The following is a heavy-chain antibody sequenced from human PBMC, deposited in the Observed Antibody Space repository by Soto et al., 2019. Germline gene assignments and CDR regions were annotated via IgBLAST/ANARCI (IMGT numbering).Heavy chain of an antibody. CDR3: ARGRDEYKLGNV. D-gene: IGHD1-1*01. J-gene: IGHJ6*02. CDR2: INPSGST. Sequence: QVQLQQWGAGLLKPSETLSLTCAVSGGSLSDYYWPWIRQSPGKGLEWIGEINPSGSTYYNPSLRSRVTISVDTSKNQFSRKLTSLTAADTAIYYCARGRDEYKLGNVWGHGTTVTVSS. V-gene: IGHV4-34*01. CDR1: GGSLSDYY.